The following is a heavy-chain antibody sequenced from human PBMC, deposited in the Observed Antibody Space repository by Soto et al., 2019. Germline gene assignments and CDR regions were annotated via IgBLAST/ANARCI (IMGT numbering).Heavy chain of an antibody. CDR3: ARGPCRVTVSGVVIGYGMDV. CDR1: GGSFSGYY. V-gene: IGHV4-34*01. J-gene: IGHJ6*02. CDR2: INHSGST. Sequence: PSETLSLTCAVYGGSFSGYYWSWIRQPPGKGLEWIGEINHSGSTNYNPSLKSRVTISVDTSKNQFSLKLSSVTAADTAVYYCARGPCRVTVSGVVIGYGMDVWGQGTTVTVSS. D-gene: IGHD3-3*01.